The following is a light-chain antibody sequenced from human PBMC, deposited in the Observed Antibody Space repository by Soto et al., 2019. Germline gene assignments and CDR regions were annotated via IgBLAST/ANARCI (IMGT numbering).Light chain of an antibody. CDR1: SSNIGAGYD. CDR3: QSYDSSLSGWV. J-gene: IGLJ3*02. V-gene: IGLV1-40*01. CDR2: GNS. Sequence: PVLTQPPSVSGAPGQRVTISCTGSSSNIGAGYDVHWYQQLPGTAPKLLISGNSNRPSGVPDRFSGSKSGTSASLAITGLQAEDEADYYCQSYDSSLSGWVFGGGTKLTVL.